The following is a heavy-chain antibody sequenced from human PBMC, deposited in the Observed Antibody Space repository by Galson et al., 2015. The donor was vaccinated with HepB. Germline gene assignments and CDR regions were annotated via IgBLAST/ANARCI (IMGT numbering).Heavy chain of an antibody. J-gene: IGHJ4*02. CDR1: GYTFGDSG. CDR3: AREGSYCIGDACYYYFDY. Sequence: SVKVSCKASGYTFGDSGIIWVRQAPGQGLEWMGWISPYNANTIYAKKFRGRGTLTTVTSTTTAYMELRSLRSDDTAIYYCAREGSYCIGDACYYYFDYWGQGSLVTVSS. V-gene: IGHV1-18*01. D-gene: IGHD2-15*01. CDR2: ISPYNANT.